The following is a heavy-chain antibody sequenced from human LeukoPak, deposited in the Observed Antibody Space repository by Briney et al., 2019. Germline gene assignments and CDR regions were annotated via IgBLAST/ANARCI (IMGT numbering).Heavy chain of an antibody. V-gene: IGHV4-59*01. Sequence: SETLSLTCTVSGGSISSYYWSWIRQPPGKGLEWIGYIYYTGSTNYNPSLKSRVTISVDTSKNQFSLKLSSLTAADTAVYYCARTGPRQLIDYWDQGTLVTVSS. CDR3: ARTGPRQLIDY. J-gene: IGHJ4*02. CDR1: GGSISSYY. CDR2: IYYTGST. D-gene: IGHD6-19*01.